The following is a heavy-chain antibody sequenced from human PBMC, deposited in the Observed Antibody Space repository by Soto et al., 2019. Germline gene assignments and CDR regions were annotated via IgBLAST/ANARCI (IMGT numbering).Heavy chain of an antibody. Sequence: GGSLRLSCAASGFTFSSYGMHWVRQAPGKGLEWVAVISYDGSNKYYADSVKGRFTISRDNSKNTLYLQMNSLRAEDTAVYYCAKIGGYYDFWSGVINYYYYGIDVWGQGTTVTV. CDR3: AKIGGYYDFWSGVINYYYYGIDV. CDR2: ISYDGSNK. CDR1: GFTFSSYG. D-gene: IGHD3-3*01. V-gene: IGHV3-30*18. J-gene: IGHJ6*02.